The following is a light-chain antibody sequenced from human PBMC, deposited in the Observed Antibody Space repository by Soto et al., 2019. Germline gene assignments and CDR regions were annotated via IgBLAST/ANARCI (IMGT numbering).Light chain of an antibody. CDR3: QKYNSAPLT. CDR1: ESVRNSH. J-gene: IGKJ4*01. CDR2: AAS. Sequence: EIVLTQSPGTLSLSPGERATLACRASESVRNSHLAWYQQKPGQAPRLLIYAASTLQSGVPSRFSGSGSGTDFTLTISSLQPEDVATYYCQKYNSAPLTFGGGTKVDI. V-gene: IGKV3-20*01.